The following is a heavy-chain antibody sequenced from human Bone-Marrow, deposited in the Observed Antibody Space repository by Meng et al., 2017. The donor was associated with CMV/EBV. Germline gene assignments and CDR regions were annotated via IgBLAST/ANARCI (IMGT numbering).Heavy chain of an antibody. CDR2: INPNSGDT. D-gene: IGHD3-22*01. V-gene: IGHV1-2*02. CDR3: ARDRPPPFYDDSCGYDY. J-gene: IGHJ4*02. CDR1: GYTFTGYY. Sequence: ASVKVSCKASGYTFTGYYMHWVRQAPGQGLEWMGWINPNSGDTNYVRKFQGRVTMTRDTSISTGYMELRRLRYDDTAVYYCARDRPPPFYDDSCGYDYWGQGTLVTVSS.